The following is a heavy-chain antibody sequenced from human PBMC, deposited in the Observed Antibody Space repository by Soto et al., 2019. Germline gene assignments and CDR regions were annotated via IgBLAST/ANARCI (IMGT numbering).Heavy chain of an antibody. CDR3: ANGINGTTEWFDP. CDR1: GYSLSTYW. Sequence: VESLKISCKTSGYSLSTYWINWVRQMPGKGLEWMGRIDPTDSYTNYNPSFEGHVTISADKSISTAYLQWSSLKASDTAMYYCANGINGTTEWFDPWGQGSLVTVAS. V-gene: IGHV5-10-1*01. J-gene: IGHJ5*02. CDR2: IDPTDSYT. D-gene: IGHD1-20*01.